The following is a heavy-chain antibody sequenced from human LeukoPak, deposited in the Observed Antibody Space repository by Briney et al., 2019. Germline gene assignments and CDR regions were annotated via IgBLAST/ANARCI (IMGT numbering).Heavy chain of an antibody. CDR2: IYYSGST. CDR3: ARHPTYYYGMDV. J-gene: IGHJ6*02. Sequence: PSETLSLTCTVSGGSISSYYWSWIRQPPGKGLEWIGYIYYSGSTNNNPSLKSRVTISLDTSKNQFSLKLSSVTAAGTAVYYCARHPTYYYGMDVWGQGTTVTVSS. CDR1: GGSISSYY. V-gene: IGHV4-59*08.